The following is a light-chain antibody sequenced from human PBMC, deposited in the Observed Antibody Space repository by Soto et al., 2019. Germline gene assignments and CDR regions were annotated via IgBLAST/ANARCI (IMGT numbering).Light chain of an antibody. CDR2: KAS. J-gene: IGKJ1*01. V-gene: IGKV1-5*03. Sequence: DIKMIQYPPTPPSLLGDRVTITSRTSRSIVSWLAWYQQKPGKAPKLLIYKASSLESGVPSRFSGSGSGTEFTLTISSLEPEDFAVYYCQQRSNWPRTFGQGTKVDIK. CDR3: QQRSNWPRT. CDR1: RSIVSW.